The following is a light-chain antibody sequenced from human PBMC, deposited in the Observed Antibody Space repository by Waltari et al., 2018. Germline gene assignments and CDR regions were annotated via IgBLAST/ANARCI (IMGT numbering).Light chain of an antibody. J-gene: IGKJ3*01. CDR1: QRISSY. Sequence: DIQMTQSPSFLSASVGDRVTITCRASQRISSYLNWYQMKPWKAPELLIYGASTVQSGVPSRFSGSGFGTDFTLTISSLQPEDFATYYCQQTYNLITFGPGTKVDLK. CDR2: GAS. V-gene: IGKV1-39*01. CDR3: QQTYNLIT.